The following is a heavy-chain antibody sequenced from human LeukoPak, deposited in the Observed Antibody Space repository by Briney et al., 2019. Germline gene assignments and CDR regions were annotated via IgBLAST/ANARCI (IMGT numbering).Heavy chain of an antibody. J-gene: IGHJ4*02. CDR3: ARGLMDTAMGSFDY. V-gene: IGHV3-48*03. CDR1: GFTFSSYE. CDR2: ISSSGSTI. D-gene: IGHD5-18*01. Sequence: GVSLRLSCAASGFTFSSYEMNWVRQTPGKGLEWVSYISSSGSTIYYADSVKGRFTISRDNAKNSLYLQMNSLRAEDTAVYYCARGLMDTAMGSFDYWGQGTLVTVSS.